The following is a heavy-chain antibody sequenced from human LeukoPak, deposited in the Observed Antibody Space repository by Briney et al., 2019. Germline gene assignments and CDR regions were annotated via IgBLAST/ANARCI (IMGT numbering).Heavy chain of an antibody. CDR2: ISWNSGSI. V-gene: IGHV3-9*01. D-gene: IGHD3-9*01. Sequence: PGGSLRLSCAASGFTFDDYAMHWVRQAPGKGLEWVSGISWNSGSIGYADSVKGRFTISRDNAKNSLYLQMNSLRAEDTAVYYCAKGGYDILTGYRNWGQGTLVTVSS. CDR1: GFTFDDYA. J-gene: IGHJ4*02. CDR3: AKGGYDILTGYRN.